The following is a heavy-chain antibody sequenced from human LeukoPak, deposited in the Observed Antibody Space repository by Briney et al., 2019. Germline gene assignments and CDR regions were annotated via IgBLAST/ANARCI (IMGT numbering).Heavy chain of an antibody. J-gene: IGHJ3*01. CDR1: GGSISSGGYY. CDR3: ARGGNAFDV. D-gene: IGHD1-26*01. CDR2: IHYSGST. Sequence: SETLSLTCTVSGGSISSGGYYWSWIRQHPGKGLEWIGYIHYSGSTYYNPALKTRVPISVKTSKNQFSLKLSSVTPADTAVYYCARGGNAFDVWGQGKMVTVSS. V-gene: IGHV4-31*03.